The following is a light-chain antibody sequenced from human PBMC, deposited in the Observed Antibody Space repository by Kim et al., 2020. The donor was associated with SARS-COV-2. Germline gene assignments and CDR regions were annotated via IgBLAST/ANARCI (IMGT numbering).Light chain of an antibody. CDR3: QQRSDWLT. CDR2: EAS. J-gene: IGKJ4*01. CDR1: QNVGSY. V-gene: IGKV3-11*01. Sequence: SLSPGERATPSCRASQNVGSYLAWYQQKPGQAPRLVIYEASKRATGIPARFSGSGSGTDFTLSISSLEPEDFAIYHCQQRSDWLTFGGGTKVDIK.